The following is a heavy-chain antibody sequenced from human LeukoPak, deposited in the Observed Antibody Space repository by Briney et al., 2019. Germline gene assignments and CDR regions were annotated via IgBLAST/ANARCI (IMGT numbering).Heavy chain of an antibody. CDR2: FYFIGKT. CDR1: GDSITNISYY. Sequence: SETLSLTCIVSGDSITNISYYWGWIRQSPGKGLEWIGSFYFIGKTYYNPSLKSRATISVDTSRNQFSLKLSSVTAADTAVYYCARRRKGTRNRNWFDPWGQGTLVTVSS. J-gene: IGHJ5*02. V-gene: IGHV4-39*01. D-gene: IGHD2-2*01. CDR3: ARRRKGTRNRNWFDP.